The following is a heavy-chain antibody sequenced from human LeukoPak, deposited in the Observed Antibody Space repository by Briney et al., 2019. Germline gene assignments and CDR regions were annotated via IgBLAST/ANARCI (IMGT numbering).Heavy chain of an antibody. V-gene: IGHV1-46*01. CDR3: ARDHGSAYYRAPRH. J-gene: IGHJ4*02. CDR2: INPSGGST. D-gene: IGHD3-10*01. CDR1: GYIFTNYY. Sequence: ASVKVSCKASGYIFTNYYMHWVRQAPGQGLEWMGIINPSGGSTTYAQKFQGRVTMTRDTSTSTDYMELSSLRSEDTAVYYCARDHGSAYYRAPRHWGQGTLVTVSS.